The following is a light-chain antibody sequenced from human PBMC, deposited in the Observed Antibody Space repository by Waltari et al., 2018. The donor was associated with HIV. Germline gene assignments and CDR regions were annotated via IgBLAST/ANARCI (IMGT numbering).Light chain of an antibody. CDR1: SSDVGGYNY. J-gene: IGLJ1*01. CDR2: DVS. V-gene: IGLV2-11*01. CDR3: CSYAGSYTYV. Sequence: QSALTQPRSVSGSPGQSVTISCTGTSSDVGGYNYVSWYQQHPGKAPKLVIYDVSKRPYGVPDRFSGSKSANTASLTISGLQAEDEADYYCCSYAGSYTYVFGTGTKVTVL.